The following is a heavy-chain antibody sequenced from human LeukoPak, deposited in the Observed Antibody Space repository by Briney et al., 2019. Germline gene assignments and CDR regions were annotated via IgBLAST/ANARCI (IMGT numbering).Heavy chain of an antibody. CDR3: ATHWGGLGDI. J-gene: IGHJ3*02. Sequence: PGGSLRLSCAASGFTVSRHYMSWFRQAPGKGLEWVSAIYTDGRTFYADAAKGRFTISRDNPKNTLYLQMNSLRAEDTAMYYCATHWGGLGDIWGQGTVVTVSS. D-gene: IGHD7-27*01. CDR1: GFTVSRHY. V-gene: IGHV3-53*01. CDR2: IYTDGRT.